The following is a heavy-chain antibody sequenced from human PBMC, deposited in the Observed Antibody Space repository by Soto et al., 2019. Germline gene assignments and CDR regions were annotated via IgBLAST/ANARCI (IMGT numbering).Heavy chain of an antibody. J-gene: IGHJ4*02. CDR3: TTDDPINSH. V-gene: IGHV4-39*02. CDR2: IFFTGNT. CDR1: GASISSLIYY. D-gene: IGHD6-13*01. Sequence: SEPLSLTCPVSGASISSLIYYWGWIRQPPGKGLEWIGSIFFTGNTYYNPSLESRVAISVDTSRNHFSLTLNSVTAADTAVYYCTTDDPINSHWGQGTLVTVSS.